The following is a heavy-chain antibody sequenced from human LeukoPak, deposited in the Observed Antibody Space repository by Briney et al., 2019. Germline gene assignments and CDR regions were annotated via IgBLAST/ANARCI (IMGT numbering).Heavy chain of an antibody. CDR3: ARSDYCSGGSCYSDRVYYFDY. J-gene: IGHJ4*02. CDR2: IIPIFGTA. CDR1: GYTFTGYY. D-gene: IGHD2-15*01. V-gene: IGHV1-69*13. Sequence: GASVKVSCTASGYTFTGYYMHWVRQAPGQGLEWMGGIIPIFGTANYAQKFQGRVTITADESTSTAYMELSSLRSEDTAVYYCARSDYCSGGSCYSDRVYYFDYWGQGTLVTVSS.